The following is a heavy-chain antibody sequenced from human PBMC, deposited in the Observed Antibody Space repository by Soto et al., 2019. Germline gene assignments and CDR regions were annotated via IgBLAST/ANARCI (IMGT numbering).Heavy chain of an antibody. V-gene: IGHV3-74*01. J-gene: IGHJ3*01. CDR2: IHSDGSST. CDR3: GRGDRGAFDL. Sequence: EVQLVESEGGLVQPGGSLRLSCAASGFTFSYYWMHWVRQAPGQGLVWVSRIHSDGSSTTYADSVKGRFTISRDNAKNTLYPQMNSLRAEDTAVYYCGRGDRGAFDLWGQGTMVTVSS. D-gene: IGHD2-21*02. CDR1: GFTFSYYW.